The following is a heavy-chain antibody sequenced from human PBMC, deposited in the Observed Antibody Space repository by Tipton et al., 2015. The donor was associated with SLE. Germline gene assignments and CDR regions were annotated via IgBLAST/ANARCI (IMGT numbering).Heavy chain of an antibody. CDR2: IIPIFGTA. J-gene: IGHJ1*01. Sequence: QLVQSGAEAKKPGSSVKVSCKASGGTFSSYAISWVRQAPGQGLEWMGGIIPIFGTANYAQKFQGRVTITADESTSTAYMELRSLRSEDTAVYFCARVIAGAGPPGENFQHWGQGTLVTVSS. CDR3: ARVIAGAGPPGENFQH. D-gene: IGHD6-13*01. V-gene: IGHV1-69*01. CDR1: GGTFSSYA.